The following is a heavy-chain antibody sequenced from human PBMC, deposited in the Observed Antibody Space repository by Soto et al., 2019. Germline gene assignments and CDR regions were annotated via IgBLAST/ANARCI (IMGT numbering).Heavy chain of an antibody. D-gene: IGHD1-26*01. V-gene: IGHV2-26*03. CDR2: IFANDET. CDR1: GFSLSDIRLG. Sequence: QVTLKESGPVLLKPAETLPLTCRISGFSLSDIRLGVGWIRQPPGKALEWLAHIFANDETTYSTSLKTRPYISRDTSKSQVVLTMTNLDPEDTGTYYCARMRASGPSFDLFDTWGQVAVGTGSS. J-gene: IGHJ5*02. CDR3: ARMRASGPSFDLFDT.